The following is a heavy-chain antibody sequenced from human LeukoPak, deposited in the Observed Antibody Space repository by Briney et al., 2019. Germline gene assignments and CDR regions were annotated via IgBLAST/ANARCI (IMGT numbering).Heavy chain of an antibody. CDR2: IYYSGST. CDR3: AREGSYCSGGSCYSGFDP. D-gene: IGHD2-15*01. Sequence: PSETLSLTCSVPGGSISSYYWSWIRQPPGQGLEWIWYIYYSGSTNYNPSLKSRVTISVETSKNQFSLKLSSVTAADTAVYYCAREGSYCSGGSCYSGFDPWGQGTLVTVTS. J-gene: IGHJ5*02. CDR1: GGSISSYY. V-gene: IGHV4-59*01.